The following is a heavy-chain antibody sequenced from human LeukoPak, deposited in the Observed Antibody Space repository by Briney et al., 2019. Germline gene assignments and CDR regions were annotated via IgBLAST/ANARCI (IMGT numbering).Heavy chain of an antibody. CDR1: GFTFSSYA. CDR2: ISGSGGST. J-gene: IGHJ6*02. D-gene: IGHD3-10*01. CDR3: AKDQEVEYITMVRGPYPACGMDV. Sequence: GGSLRLSCAASGFTFSSYAMSWVRQAPGKGLEWVSAISGSGGSTYYADSVKGRFTISRDNSKNTLYLQMNSLRAEDTAVYYCAKDQEVEYITMVRGPYPACGMDVWGQGTTVTVSS. V-gene: IGHV3-23*01.